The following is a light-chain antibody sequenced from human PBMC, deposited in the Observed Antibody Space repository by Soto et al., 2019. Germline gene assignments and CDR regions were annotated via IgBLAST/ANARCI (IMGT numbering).Light chain of an antibody. CDR2: DDN. J-gene: IGLJ1*01. Sequence: QSVMTQPPSVSAAPGQKVTISCYGSSSNIGGNSVSWYQQLPGTAPKLLIYDDNKRPSGIPDRFSGSKSGTSATLGITGFQAGDEADYYCGSWDSILSAYFFGTGTKLTVL. V-gene: IGLV1-51*01. CDR1: SSNIGGNS. CDR3: GSWDSILSAYF.